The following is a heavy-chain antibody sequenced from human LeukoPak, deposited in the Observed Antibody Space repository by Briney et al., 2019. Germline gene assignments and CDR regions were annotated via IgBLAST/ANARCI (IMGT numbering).Heavy chain of an antibody. V-gene: IGHV3-21*01. Sequence: GGSLRLSCAASVFTFSTYNMNWVRQAPGKGLEWVSSITSSSRYTFYADSVKGRFTISRDNSKNTLYLQMNGLRPEDTAVYFCAKDWGNKFASGSSYLDSWGQGTLVTVSS. D-gene: IGHD3-10*01. CDR2: ITSSSRYT. J-gene: IGHJ4*02. CDR3: AKDWGNKFASGSSYLDS. CDR1: VFTFSTYN.